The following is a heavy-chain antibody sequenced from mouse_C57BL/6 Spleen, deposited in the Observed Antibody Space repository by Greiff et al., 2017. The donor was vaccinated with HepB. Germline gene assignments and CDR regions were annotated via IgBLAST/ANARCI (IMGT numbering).Heavy chain of an antibody. CDR2: IDPETGGT. J-gene: IGHJ4*01. CDR1: GYTFPDYE. Sequence: VQLQQSGAELVRPGASVTLSCKASGYTFPDYEMHWVKQTPVHGLEWIGAIDPETGGTAYNQKFKGKAILTADKSSSTAYMELRSLTSEDSAVYYCTRNRDYYAMDYWGQGTSVTVSS. V-gene: IGHV1-15*01. CDR3: TRNRDYYAMDY.